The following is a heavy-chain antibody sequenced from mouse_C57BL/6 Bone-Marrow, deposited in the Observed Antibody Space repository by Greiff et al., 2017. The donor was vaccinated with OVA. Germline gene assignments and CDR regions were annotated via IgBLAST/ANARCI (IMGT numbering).Heavy chain of an antibody. D-gene: IGHD1-1*01. Sequence: VQLQQSGPELVKPGASVKISCKASGYAFSSSWMNWVKQRPGKGLEWIGQIYPGDGDTNYNGKFKGKATLTADKSSSTAYMQLSSLTSEDSAVYFCARCWYYGSSYYAMDYWGQGTSVTVSS. CDR1: GYAFSSSW. J-gene: IGHJ4*01. V-gene: IGHV1-82*01. CDR2: IYPGDGDT. CDR3: ARCWYYGSSYYAMDY.